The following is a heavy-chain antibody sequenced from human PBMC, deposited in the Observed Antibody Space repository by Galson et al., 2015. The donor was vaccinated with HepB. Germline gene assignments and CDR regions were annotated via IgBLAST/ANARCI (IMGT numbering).Heavy chain of an antibody. CDR2: INPNSGGT. J-gene: IGHJ6*03. CDR1: GYTFTGYY. V-gene: IGHV1-2*06. Sequence: SVKVSCKASGYTFTGYYMHWVRQAPGQGLEWMGRINPNSGGTNYAQKFQGRVTMTRDTSISTAYMELSRLRSDDTAVYYCARDWIAAAGHYYYMDVWGKGTTVTVSS. CDR3: ARDWIAAAGHYYYMDV. D-gene: IGHD6-13*01.